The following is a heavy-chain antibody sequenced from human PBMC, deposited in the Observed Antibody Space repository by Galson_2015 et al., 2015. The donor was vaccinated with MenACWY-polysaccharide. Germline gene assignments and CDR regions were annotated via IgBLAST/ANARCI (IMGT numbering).Heavy chain of an antibody. J-gene: IGHJ5*02. CDR1: GFSLGAWY. D-gene: IGHD4-17*01. CDR2: ISKSGDSI. CDR3: ARGHYGLDA. Sequence: LRLSCAASGFSLGAWYMSWIRQAPGTGLAWLSYISKSGDSIYYGDSVKGRFAISRDNAKNSLYLQLNSLEVEDTAIYYCARGHYGLDAWGQGPLVTVSS. V-gene: IGHV3-11*01.